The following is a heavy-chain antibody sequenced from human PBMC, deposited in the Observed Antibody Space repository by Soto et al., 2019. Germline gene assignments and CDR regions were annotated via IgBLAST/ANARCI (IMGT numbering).Heavy chain of an antibody. CDR3: ARWSHWNPLYYSGMDV. CDR2: IIPLFQTA. V-gene: IGHV1-69*01. Sequence: QVQLVQSGAEVKKPGSSVKVSCQASGGTFGNFTISWVRQAPGQGLEWMGGIIPLFQTANYALKFQGRVKITADESTSTAYMELNSLRSEDTAVYYCARWSHWNPLYYSGMDVWGQGTTVIVSS. J-gene: IGHJ6*02. D-gene: IGHD1-1*01. CDR1: GGTFGNFT.